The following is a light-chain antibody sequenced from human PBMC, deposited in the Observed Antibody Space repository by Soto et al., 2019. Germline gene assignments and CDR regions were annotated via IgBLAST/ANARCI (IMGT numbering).Light chain of an antibody. J-gene: IGLJ2*01. Sequence: QSVLTQPPSVAGTPGQRVTISCTGSSSTIGAGHDVHWYQQLPGTAPKLLIYGNSNRPSGVPDRFSGSKSGTSASLAITGLQAEDEADYYCQSYDSSLSGVVFGGGTKLTVL. V-gene: IGLV1-40*01. CDR3: QSYDSSLSGVV. CDR2: GNS. CDR1: SSTIGAGHD.